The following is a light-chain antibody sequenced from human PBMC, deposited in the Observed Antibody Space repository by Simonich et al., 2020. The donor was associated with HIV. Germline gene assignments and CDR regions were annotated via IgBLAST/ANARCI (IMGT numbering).Light chain of an antibody. CDR3: YSTDSSGNRV. CDR2: EDS. V-gene: IGLV3-10*01. J-gene: IGLJ3*02. CDR1: ALPKKY. Sequence: SYELTQPPSVSLSPGQTARNTCSGDALPKKYAYWYQQKSGQAPVLVIYEDSRRPSGIPERFSGSSSGTMATLTISGAQVEDEADYYCYSTDSSGNRVFGGGTKLTVL.